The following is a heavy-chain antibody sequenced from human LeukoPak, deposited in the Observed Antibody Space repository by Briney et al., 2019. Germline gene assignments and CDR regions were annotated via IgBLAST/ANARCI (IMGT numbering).Heavy chain of an antibody. D-gene: IGHD2-2*02. Sequence: RVASVKVSCKASGGTFSSYAISWVRQAPGQGLEWMGGIIPIFGTANYAQKFQGRATITTDESTSTAYMELSSLRSEDTAVYYCARDRGYCSSTSCYIGEYDWFDPWGQGTLVTVSS. CDR2: IIPIFGTA. CDR3: ARDRGYCSSTSCYIGEYDWFDP. V-gene: IGHV1-69*05. J-gene: IGHJ5*02. CDR1: GGTFSSYA.